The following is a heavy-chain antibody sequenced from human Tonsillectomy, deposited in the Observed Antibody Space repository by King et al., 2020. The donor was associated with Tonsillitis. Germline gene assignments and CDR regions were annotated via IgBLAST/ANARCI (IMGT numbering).Heavy chain of an antibody. J-gene: IGHJ1*01. V-gene: IGHV3-23*04. D-gene: IGHD1-26*01. CDR1: GFTFSSYA. CDR2: IGGSGGST. CDR3: AKWGGGSTTPLRRYFQH. Sequence: VQLVESGGGLVQPGGSLRLSCAASGFTFSSYAMSWVRQAPGKGLEWVSAIGGSGGSTYYADSVKGRFTISRDNSKNTLYLQMNSLRAEDTAVYYCAKWGGGSTTPLRRYFQHWGQGTLVTVSS.